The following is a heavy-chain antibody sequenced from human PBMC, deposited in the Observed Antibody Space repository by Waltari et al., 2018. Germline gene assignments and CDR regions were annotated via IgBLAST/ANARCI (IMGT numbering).Heavy chain of an antibody. CDR1: GFTFSSYW. CDR3: ARGPRLLWFGELFNY. D-gene: IGHD3-10*01. V-gene: IGHV3-74*01. CDR2: INSDGSST. J-gene: IGHJ4*02. Sequence: EVQLVESGGGLVQPGGSLRLSCAASGFTFSSYWMHWVRQAPGKGLVWVSRINSDGSSTSYADSVKCRFTISRDNAKNTLYLQMNSLRAEDTAVYYCARGPRLLWFGELFNYWGQGTLVTVSS.